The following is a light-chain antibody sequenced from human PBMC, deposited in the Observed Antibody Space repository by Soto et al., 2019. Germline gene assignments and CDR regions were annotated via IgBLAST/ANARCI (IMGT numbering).Light chain of an antibody. CDR1: NIGSKS. J-gene: IGLJ2*01. CDR2: YDS. V-gene: IGLV3-21*04. CDR3: QVWDSSSDHVV. Sequence: YELTQPPSVSVAPGKTARLTCGGNNIGSKSVHWYQQKPGQAPVLVIYYDSDRPSGIPERFSGSNSGNTATLTIIRVEAGDEADYYCQVWDSSSDHVVFGGGTKLTVL.